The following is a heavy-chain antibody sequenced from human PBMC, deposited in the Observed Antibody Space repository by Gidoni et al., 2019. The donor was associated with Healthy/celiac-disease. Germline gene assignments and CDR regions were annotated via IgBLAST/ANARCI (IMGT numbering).Heavy chain of an antibody. CDR3: ARDFADEVWGSYYFDY. J-gene: IGHJ4*02. Sequence: EVQLVESGGGLVKPGRSLRLPGAASGSPFSSDSMNWVRQASGKGLGWVSSISSSSSYIYYADSVKGRFTISRDNAKNSLYLQMNSLGAEDTAVYYCARDFADEVWGSYYFDYWGQGTLVTVSS. V-gene: IGHV3-21*01. CDR1: GSPFSSDS. CDR2: ISSSSSYI. D-gene: IGHD3-16*01.